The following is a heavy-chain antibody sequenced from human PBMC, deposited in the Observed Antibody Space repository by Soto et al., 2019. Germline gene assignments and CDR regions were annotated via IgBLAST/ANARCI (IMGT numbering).Heavy chain of an antibody. D-gene: IGHD1-1*01. V-gene: IGHV3-23*01. CDR3: AREGNYNSGDY. CDR1: GFTFSIFA. CDR2: ISGSGGST. J-gene: IGHJ4*02. Sequence: GGSLRLSCAASGFTFSIFAMSWVRQSPGKGLEWVSTISGSGGSTYYADAVKGRFSISRDNSKNTLYLQMNSLRAEDTAVYYCAREGNYNSGDYWGQGTLVTVSS.